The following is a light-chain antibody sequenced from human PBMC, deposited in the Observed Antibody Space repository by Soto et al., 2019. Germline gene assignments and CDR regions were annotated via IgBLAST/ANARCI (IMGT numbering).Light chain of an antibody. J-gene: IGKJ3*01. CDR1: QSVSSY. Sequence: EIVLTQSPATLSLSPGERATLSCRAGQSVSSYLAWYQQKPGQAPRLLIYDASNRATGIPARFSGSGSGTDFTLTISSLEPEDFAVYYCQQRSNWPPSVTFGPGTKVDIK. CDR3: QQRSNWPPSVT. CDR2: DAS. V-gene: IGKV3-11*01.